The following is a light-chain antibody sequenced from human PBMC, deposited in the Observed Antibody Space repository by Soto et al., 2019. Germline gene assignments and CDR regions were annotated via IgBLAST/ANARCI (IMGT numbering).Light chain of an antibody. V-gene: IGKV3-20*01. Sequence: EIVLTQSPGTLSLSPGERATLSCRASQSVSSVYLAWYQQKPGQAPNLLIYGASSRATGIPDRFSGSGSGTDFTLTISRLEPEDFAVYYCQHYGNSVYTFGQGTKLEI. J-gene: IGKJ2*01. CDR1: QSVSSVY. CDR3: QHYGNSVYT. CDR2: GAS.